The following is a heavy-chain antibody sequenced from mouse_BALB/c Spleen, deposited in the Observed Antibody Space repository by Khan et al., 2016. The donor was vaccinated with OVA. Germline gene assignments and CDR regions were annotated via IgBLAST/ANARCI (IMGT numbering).Heavy chain of an antibody. CDR1: GFTFSTYA. V-gene: IGHV5-9-3*01. D-gene: IGHD2-1*01. CDR3: ARSAYGNFAY. CDR2: ISSDGDYT. J-gene: IGHJ3*01. Sequence: EVELVESGGGLVKPGGSLKLSCAASGFTFSTYAMSWVRQTPEKRLEWVATISSDGDYTYYPDNVTGRFTISRDNAKNILYLKMSSLRSEDTAMYYCARSAYGNFAYWGQVTLVTVSA.